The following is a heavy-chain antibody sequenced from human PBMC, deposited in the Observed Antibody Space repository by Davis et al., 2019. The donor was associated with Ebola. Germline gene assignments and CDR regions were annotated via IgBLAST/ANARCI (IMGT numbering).Heavy chain of an antibody. CDR2: INPSGGST. CDR1: GYTFTSYY. CDR3: ARSLWVDYNGADV. J-gene: IGHJ6*02. D-gene: IGHD2-15*01. V-gene: IGHV1-46*01. Sequence: ASVKVSCKASGYTFTSYYMHWVRQAPGQGLEWMGIINPSGGSTSYAQKFQGRVTMTRDTSTSTAYMEVNRLTSDDTVVYYCARSLWVDYNGADVWGQGTTVTVSS.